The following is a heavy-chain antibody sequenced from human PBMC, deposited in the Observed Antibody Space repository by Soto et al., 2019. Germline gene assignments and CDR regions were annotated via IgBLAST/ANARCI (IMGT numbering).Heavy chain of an antibody. Sequence: QVQLVQSGAEVKKPGSSVKVSCKASGGTFSSYTISWVRQAPGQGLEWMGRIIPILGIANYAQKFQGRVTITADKSTSTAYMELSSLRSEDTAVYYCARDQGIVATSRPFDYWCQGTLVTVSS. CDR1: GGTFSSYT. V-gene: IGHV1-69*08. J-gene: IGHJ4*02. CDR2: IIPILGIA. CDR3: ARDQGIVATSRPFDY. D-gene: IGHD5-12*01.